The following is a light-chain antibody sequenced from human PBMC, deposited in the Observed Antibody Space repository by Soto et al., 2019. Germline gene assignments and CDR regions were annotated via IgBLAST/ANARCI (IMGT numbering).Light chain of an antibody. CDR2: GTS. CDR1: QSVGSTY. V-gene: IGKV3-20*01. Sequence: EIVLTQSPGTLSLSPGERATLSCRASQSVGSTYLAWYRQKPGQPPRLLIYGTSSRATGIPDRFSGSGSGTDFTLTIRSLEPEDFAVYYCQQYGNSLWTFGQGTKVEMK. CDR3: QQYGNSLWT. J-gene: IGKJ1*01.